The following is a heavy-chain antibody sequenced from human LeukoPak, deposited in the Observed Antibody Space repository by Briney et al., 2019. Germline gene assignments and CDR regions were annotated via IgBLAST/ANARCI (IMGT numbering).Heavy chain of an antibody. CDR3: AKGAGGFSYYNWFDP. J-gene: IGHJ5*01. CDR2: IYYSGST. Sequence: SETLSLTCTVSGGSISSYYWSWIRQPPGKGLEWIGYIYYSGSTNYNPSLKSRVTISVDTSKNQFSLKLSSVTAADTAIYYCAKGAGGFSYYNWFDPWGKGTTVIVSS. V-gene: IGHV4-59*12. D-gene: IGHD5-18*01. CDR1: GGSISSYY.